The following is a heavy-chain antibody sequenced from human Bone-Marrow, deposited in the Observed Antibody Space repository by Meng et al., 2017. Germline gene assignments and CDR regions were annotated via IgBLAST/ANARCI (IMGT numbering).Heavy chain of an antibody. D-gene: IGHD2-15*01. J-gene: IGHJ5*02. Sequence: VELQESRPGLVKPSGPLSLTCAVSGGSISSSHWWSWVRQPPGKGLEWIGEIYHSGSTNYNPSLKSRVTISVDKSKNQFSLKLSSVTAADTAVYYCARVDGEGYCSGGSCYSEGWFDPWGQGTLVTVSS. CDR1: GGSISSSHW. CDR3: ARVDGEGYCSGGSCYSEGWFDP. V-gene: IGHV4-4*02. CDR2: IYHSGST.